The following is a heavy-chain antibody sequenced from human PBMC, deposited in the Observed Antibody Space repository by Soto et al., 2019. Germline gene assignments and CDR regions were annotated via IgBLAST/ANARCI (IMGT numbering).Heavy chain of an antibody. J-gene: IGHJ4*02. CDR3: ARRDTSGWYEKD. CDR2: IYYSGRT. D-gene: IGHD6-19*01. Sequence: QVQLQESGPGLVKPSETLSLTCTVSGGSIANSYLCWIRQAPGKRLEWIGYIYYSGRTDYNRSLKSRATISIDTSKNQFSLKLYSVTAADTAVYYCARRDTSGWYEKDWGQGTLVTVSS. CDR1: GGSIANSY. V-gene: IGHV4-59*08.